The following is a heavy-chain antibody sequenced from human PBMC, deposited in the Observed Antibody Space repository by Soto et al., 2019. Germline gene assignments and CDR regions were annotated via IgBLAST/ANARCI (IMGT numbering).Heavy chain of an antibody. CDR2: IYYSGST. J-gene: IGHJ4*02. V-gene: IGHV4-39*01. D-gene: IGHD4-17*01. Sequence: SETLSLTCTVSGGSISSSSYYWGWIRQPPGKGLEWIGSIYYSGSTYYNPSLKSRVTISVDTSKNQFSLKLSSVTAADTAVYYCASTPYGDYYFDYWGQGTLVTVSS. CDR1: GGSISSSSYY. CDR3: ASTPYGDYYFDY.